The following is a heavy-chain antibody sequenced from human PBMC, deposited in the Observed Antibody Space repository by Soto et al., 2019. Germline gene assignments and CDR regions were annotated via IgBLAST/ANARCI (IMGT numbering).Heavy chain of an antibody. CDR2: IYYSGST. D-gene: IGHD3-3*01. Sequence: ETLSLTCTVSGGSISSSSYYWGWIRQPPGKGLEWIGSIYYSGSTYYNPSLKSRVTISVDTSKNQFSLKLSSVTAADTAVYYCARLHYDFWSGYSNGFDYWGQGTLVTVSS. V-gene: IGHV4-39*01. CDR1: GGSISSSSYY. CDR3: ARLHYDFWSGYSNGFDY. J-gene: IGHJ4*02.